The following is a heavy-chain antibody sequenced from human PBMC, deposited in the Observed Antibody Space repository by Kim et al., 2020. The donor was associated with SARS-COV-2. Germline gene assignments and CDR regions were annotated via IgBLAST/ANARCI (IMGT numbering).Heavy chain of an antibody. CDR3: GRMNIVRGITYYGMDV. CDR1: GFTFSSYG. D-gene: IGHD3-10*01. V-gene: IGHV3-33*05. Sequence: GGSLRLSCAASGFTFSSYGIHWVRQAPGMGLEWVAVISFDGSNKYYGDSVKGRFTISRDNSKNTLYLEMNSLRADDTAMYYCGRMNIVRGITYYGMDVWGQETTVTVSS. CDR2: ISFDGSNK. J-gene: IGHJ6*02.